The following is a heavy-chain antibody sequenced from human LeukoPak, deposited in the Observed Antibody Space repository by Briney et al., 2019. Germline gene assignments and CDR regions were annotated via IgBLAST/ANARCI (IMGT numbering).Heavy chain of an antibody. D-gene: IGHD3-3*01. CDR3: ARNMDDFWSGSNDAFDI. J-gene: IGHJ3*02. CDR2: ISGSGSNT. CDR1: GFTFSNYA. Sequence: PGGSLRLSCAASGFTFSNYAMTWVRQAPGKGLEWVSVISGSGSNTDYADSVKGRFTISRDNSKNTLSLQMNSLRAEDTAVYYCARNMDDFWSGSNDAFDIWGQGTMVTVSS. V-gene: IGHV3-23*01.